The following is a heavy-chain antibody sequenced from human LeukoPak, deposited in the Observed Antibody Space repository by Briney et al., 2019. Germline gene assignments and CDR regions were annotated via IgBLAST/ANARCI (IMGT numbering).Heavy chain of an antibody. Sequence: GGSLRLSCAASGITFSSYAMSWVRQAPGKGQEWVSAISGSGGSTYYADSVKGRFTISRDNSKNTLYLQMNSLRAEDTAVYYCAKSLVATTRGYFDYWGQGTLVTVSS. J-gene: IGHJ4*02. CDR1: GITFSSYA. D-gene: IGHD5-12*01. V-gene: IGHV3-23*01. CDR2: ISGSGGST. CDR3: AKSLVATTRGYFDY.